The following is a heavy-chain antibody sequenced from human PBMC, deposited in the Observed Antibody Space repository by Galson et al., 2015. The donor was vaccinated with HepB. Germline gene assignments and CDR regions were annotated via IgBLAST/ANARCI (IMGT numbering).Heavy chain of an antibody. CDR2: INHSGST. D-gene: IGHD3-3*01. CDR1: GGSFSGYY. J-gene: IGHJ4*02. Sequence: ETLSLTCAVYGGSFSGYYWSWIRQPPGKGLEWIGEINHSGSTNYNPSLKSRVIISVDTSKNQFSLKLSSVTAADTAVYYCAGGRFLEWSILWDYWGQGTLVTVSS. CDR3: AGGRFLEWSILWDY. V-gene: IGHV4-34*01.